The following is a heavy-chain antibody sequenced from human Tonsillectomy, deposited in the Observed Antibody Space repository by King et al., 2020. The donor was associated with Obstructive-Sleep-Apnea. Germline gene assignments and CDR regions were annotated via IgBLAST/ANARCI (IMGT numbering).Heavy chain of an antibody. D-gene: IGHD2-15*01. CDR3: ARNTHWFDP. Sequence: QLQESGPGLVKPSETLSLTCTVSGGSISSSSYYCGWIRQPPGQGLEWIGRMYYSGSTYYNPSLKSRVTISVDTSKNQFSLKLSSVTAADTAVYYCARNTHWFDPWGQGTLVTVSS. CDR2: MYYSGST. CDR1: GGSISSSSYY. J-gene: IGHJ5*02. V-gene: IGHV4-39*07.